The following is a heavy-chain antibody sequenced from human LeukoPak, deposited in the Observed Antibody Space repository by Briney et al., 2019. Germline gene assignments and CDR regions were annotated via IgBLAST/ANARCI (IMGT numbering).Heavy chain of an antibody. CDR2: IYYSGST. CDR3: ARHEVSPPRFDIRGHQDIVVVPALPHY. D-gene: IGHD2-2*01. CDR1: GGSISSSSYY. J-gene: IGHJ4*02. Sequence: SETLSLTCTVSGGSISSSSYYWGWIRQPPGKGLEWIGSIYYSGSTYYNPSLKSRVTISVDTSKNQFSLKLSSVTAADTAVYYCARHEVSPPRFDIRGHQDIVVVPALPHYWGQGTLVTVSS. V-gene: IGHV4-39*01.